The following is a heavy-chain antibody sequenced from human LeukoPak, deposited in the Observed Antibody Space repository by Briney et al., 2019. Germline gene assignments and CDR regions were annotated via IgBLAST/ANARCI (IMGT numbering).Heavy chain of an antibody. CDR1: GGSISSGDYY. CDR2: IYYSGST. D-gene: IGHD3-22*01. V-gene: IGHV4-30-4*01. J-gene: IGHJ3*02. Sequence: SETLSLTCTVSGGSISSGDYYWSWIRQPPGKGLEWIGYIYYSGSTYYNPSLKSRVTISVDTSKNQFSLKLSSVTAADTAVYYCARCITMIVVGRPDAFDIWGQGTMVTVSS. CDR3: ARCITMIVVGRPDAFDI.